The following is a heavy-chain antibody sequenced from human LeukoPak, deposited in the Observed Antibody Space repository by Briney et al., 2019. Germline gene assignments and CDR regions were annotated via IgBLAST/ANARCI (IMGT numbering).Heavy chain of an antibody. CDR1: GYTLTELS. V-gene: IGHV1-24*01. D-gene: IGHD2-2*01. CDR3: ATASLVGLNRYCSSTSCYPDY. J-gene: IGHJ4*02. CDR2: FDPEDGET. Sequence: ASVKVSCKVSGYTLTELSMHWVRQALGKGLEWMGGFDPEDGETIYAQKFQGRVTMTEDTSTDTAYVELSSLRSEDTAVYYCATASLVGLNRYCSSTSCYPDYWGQGTLVTVSS.